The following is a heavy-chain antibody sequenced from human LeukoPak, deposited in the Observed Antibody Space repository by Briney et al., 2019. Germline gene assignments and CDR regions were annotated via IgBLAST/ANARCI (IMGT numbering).Heavy chain of an antibody. CDR2: INHSGST. CDR3: ARVAVEMATICYFDY. D-gene: IGHD5-24*01. V-gene: IGHV4-34*01. Sequence: SETLSLTCAVYGGSFSGYYWSWIRQPPGKGLEWIGEINHSGSTNYNPSLKSRVTISVDTSKNQFSLKLSSATAADTAVYYCARVAVEMATICYFDYWGQGTLVTVSS. J-gene: IGHJ4*02. CDR1: GGSFSGYY.